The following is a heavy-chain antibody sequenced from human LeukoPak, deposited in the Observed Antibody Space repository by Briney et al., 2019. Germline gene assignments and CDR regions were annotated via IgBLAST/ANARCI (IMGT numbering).Heavy chain of an antibody. CDR1: GGSFSGYH. Sequence: PSETLSLTCAVYGGSFSGYHWSWIRQPPGKGLEWIGEINHSGSTNYNPSLKSRVTISVDTSKNQFSLKLSSVTAADTAVYYCARGRPNITMIVVVTFRHWGQGTLVTVSS. D-gene: IGHD3-22*01. J-gene: IGHJ1*01. CDR2: INHSGST. CDR3: ARGRPNITMIVVVTFRH. V-gene: IGHV4-34*01.